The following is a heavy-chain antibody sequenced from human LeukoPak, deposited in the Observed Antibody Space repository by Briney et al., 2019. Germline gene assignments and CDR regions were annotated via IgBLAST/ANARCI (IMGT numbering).Heavy chain of an antibody. V-gene: IGHV3-74*01. CDR1: GFTFSSYW. CDR2: INSDGSST. Sequence: GGSLRLSCAASGFTFSSYWMHWVRHAPGKGVVWVSRINSDGSSTTYADSVKGRFTISRDNAKNTLYLQMNSLRAEDTAVYYCARDRGSGWYYFDYWGQGTLVTVSS. J-gene: IGHJ4*02. D-gene: IGHD6-19*01. CDR3: ARDRGSGWYYFDY.